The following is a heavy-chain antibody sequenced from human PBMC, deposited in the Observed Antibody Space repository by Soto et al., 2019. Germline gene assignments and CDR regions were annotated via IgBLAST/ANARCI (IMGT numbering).Heavy chain of an antibody. J-gene: IGHJ4*02. D-gene: IGHD2-2*01. Sequence: QVQLQESGPGLVKPSQTLSLTCTVSGGSNIRDGYYWSWIRQHPGKGLEWIAYISYSGSSYSNPSRTSRVTISADTSKNQFSLRLTSVTAADTAVYFCARATPAGSADFWGQGTLVTVSS. CDR1: GGSNIRDGYY. CDR3: ARATPAGSADF. V-gene: IGHV4-31*03. CDR2: ISYSGSS.